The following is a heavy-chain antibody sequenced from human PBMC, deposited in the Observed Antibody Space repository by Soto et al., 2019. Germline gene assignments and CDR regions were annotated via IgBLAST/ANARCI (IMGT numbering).Heavy chain of an antibody. D-gene: IGHD1-26*01. CDR1: GYTFTGYD. Sequence: QAQLVQSGAEVKKPGASVKVSCKASGYTFTGYDINRVRQATGQGLEWMGWMNSNSGNTGYAQNFQGRVTMTRDNSISTAYMELTSLRDDDSAVYYCAGEKVGTTGIDFWGQGTLVTVSS. CDR2: MNSNSGNT. CDR3: AGEKVGTTGIDF. J-gene: IGHJ4*02. V-gene: IGHV1-8*01.